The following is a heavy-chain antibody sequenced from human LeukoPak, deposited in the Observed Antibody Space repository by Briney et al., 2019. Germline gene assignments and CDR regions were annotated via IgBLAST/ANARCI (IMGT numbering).Heavy chain of an antibody. Sequence: GGSLRLSCAASGFTVSSNYMSWVRQAPGKGLEWVSVIYSGGSTYYADSVKGRFTISRDNSKNTLYLQMNSLRAEDTAVYYCASSTTNHRGAFDIWGQGTMVTVSS. CDR2: IYSGGST. CDR1: GFTVSSNY. V-gene: IGHV3-53*01. CDR3: ASSTTNHRGAFDI. J-gene: IGHJ3*02. D-gene: IGHD4-17*01.